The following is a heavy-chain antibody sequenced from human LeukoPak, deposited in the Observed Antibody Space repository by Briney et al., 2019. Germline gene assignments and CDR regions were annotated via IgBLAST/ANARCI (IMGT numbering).Heavy chain of an antibody. CDR2: ISGSGGST. V-gene: IGHV3-23*01. D-gene: IGHD3-10*01. CDR3: AKSGGLSGSGRLAMDV. Sequence: GGSLRLSCAASGFTFSTYAMSWVRLAPGKGLEWVSGISGSGGSTYYADSVKGRFTSSRDNSNNTLYVQMNSLRVEDTAVYYCAKSGGLSGSGRLAMDVWGQGTTVTDSS. CDR1: GFTFSTYA. J-gene: IGHJ6*02.